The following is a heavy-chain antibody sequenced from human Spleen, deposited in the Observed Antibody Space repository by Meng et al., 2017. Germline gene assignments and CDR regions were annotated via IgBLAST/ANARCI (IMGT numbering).Heavy chain of an antibody. V-gene: IGHV3-9*01. CDR2: ISWNSGSI. CDR1: GFTFDDYA. D-gene: IGHD3-3*01. CDR3: ARARGDNYDFWSGYRTPYYYYGMDV. J-gene: IGHJ6*02. Sequence: SLKISCAASGFTFDDYAMHWVRQAPGKGLEWVSGISWNSGSIGYADSVKGRFTISRDNAKNSLYLQMNSLRAEDTAVYYCARARGDNYDFWSGYRTPYYYYGMDVWGQGTTVTVSS.